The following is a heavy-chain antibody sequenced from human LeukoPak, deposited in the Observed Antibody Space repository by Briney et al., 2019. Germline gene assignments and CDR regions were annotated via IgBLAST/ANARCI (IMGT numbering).Heavy chain of an antibody. Sequence: GGSLRLSCAASGFTFSDYYMSWIRQAPGKGLEWVSYISSSGSTIYYADSVKGRFTISRDNSKNTLYLQMNSLRAEDTAVYYCAKSNLNDLWFGESNWFDPWGQGTLVTVSS. J-gene: IGHJ5*02. CDR3: AKSNLNDLWFGESNWFDP. CDR2: ISSSGSTI. D-gene: IGHD3-10*01. CDR1: GFTFSDYY. V-gene: IGHV3-11*04.